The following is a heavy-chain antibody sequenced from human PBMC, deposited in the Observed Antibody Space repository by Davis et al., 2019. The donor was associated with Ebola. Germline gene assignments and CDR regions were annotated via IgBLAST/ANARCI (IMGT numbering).Heavy chain of an antibody. D-gene: IGHD2-15*01. CDR3: ARDEGGVVVAATGGDY. J-gene: IGHJ4*02. Sequence: ASVKVSCKASGYTFTSYGISWVRQAPGQGLEWMGIINPSGGSTSYAQKFQGRVTMTRDTSTSTVYMELSSLRSEDTAVYYCARDEGGVVVAATGGDYWGQGTLVTVSS. V-gene: IGHV1-46*01. CDR2: INPSGGST. CDR1: GYTFTSYG.